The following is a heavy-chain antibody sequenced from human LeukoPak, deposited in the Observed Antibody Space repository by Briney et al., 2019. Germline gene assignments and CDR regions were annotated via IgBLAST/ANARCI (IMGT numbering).Heavy chain of an antibody. CDR2: IYTSGST. J-gene: IGHJ4*02. CDR3: ARGTPADAFDY. Sequence: SETLSLTCTVSGGSTSSGSYYWSWIRQPAGKGLEWIGRIYTSGSTNYNPSLKSRVTISVDTSKNQFSLKLSSVTAADTAVYYCARGTPADAFDYWGQGTLVTVSS. D-gene: IGHD1-14*01. V-gene: IGHV4-61*02. CDR1: GGSTSSGSYY.